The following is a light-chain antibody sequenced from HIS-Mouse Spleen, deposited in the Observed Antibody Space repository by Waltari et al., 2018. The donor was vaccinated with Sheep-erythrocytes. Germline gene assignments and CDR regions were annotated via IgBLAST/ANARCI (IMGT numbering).Light chain of an antibody. V-gene: IGKV1-39*01. CDR1: QSISSY. CDR3: QQSYSTPYT. Sequence: SVSASVGDRVTITCRASQSISSYLNWYQQKPGKAPKLLIYAASSLQSGVPSRFSGSGSGTDFTLTISSLQPEDFATYYCQQSYSTPYTFGQGTKLEIK. CDR2: AAS. J-gene: IGKJ2*01.